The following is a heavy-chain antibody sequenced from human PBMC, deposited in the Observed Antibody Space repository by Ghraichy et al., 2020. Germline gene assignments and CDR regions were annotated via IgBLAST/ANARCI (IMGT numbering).Heavy chain of an antibody. CDR1: GGSISSYY. CDR3: AREGSSSWYEFQH. D-gene: IGHD6-13*01. J-gene: IGHJ1*01. V-gene: IGHV4-59*01. Sequence: SETLSLTCTVSGGSISSYYWSWIRQPPGKGLEWIGYIYYSGSTNYNPSLKSRVTISVDTSKNQFSLKLSSVTAADTAVYYCAREGSSSWYEFQHWGQGTLVTVYS. CDR2: IYYSGST.